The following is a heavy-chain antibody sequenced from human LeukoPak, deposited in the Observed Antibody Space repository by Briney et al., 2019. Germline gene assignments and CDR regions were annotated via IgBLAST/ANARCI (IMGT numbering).Heavy chain of an antibody. Sequence: GRSLRLSCAASGFTFSSYGMHWVRQAPGKGLEWVAVIWYDGSNKYYADSVKGRFTISRDNSKNTLYLQMNSLRAEDAAVYYCARGRSVLWFGESPNDYGMDVWGQGTTVTVSS. J-gene: IGHJ6*02. V-gene: IGHV3-33*01. CDR3: ARGRSVLWFGESPNDYGMDV. CDR2: IWYDGSNK. CDR1: GFTFSSYG. D-gene: IGHD3-10*01.